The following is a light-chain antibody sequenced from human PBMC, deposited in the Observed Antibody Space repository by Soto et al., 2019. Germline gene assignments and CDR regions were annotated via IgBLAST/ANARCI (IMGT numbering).Light chain of an antibody. CDR2: LGS. CDR3: QQYVSSPWT. J-gene: IGKJ1*01. V-gene: IGKV2-28*01. CDR1: QSILHSNGYNY. Sequence: DIGMTQSPHSVHVTPGDPVSFYCRSSQSILHSNGYNYLDWYLQKPGQSPQLLIYLGSNRASGVPDRFSGSGSGTDFTLTINRLEPEDFAMYFCQQYVSSPWTFGQGTKVDNK.